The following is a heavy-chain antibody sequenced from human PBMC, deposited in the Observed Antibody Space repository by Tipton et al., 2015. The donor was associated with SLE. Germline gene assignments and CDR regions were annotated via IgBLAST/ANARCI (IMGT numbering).Heavy chain of an antibody. V-gene: IGHV4-31*03. CDR2: IHYSGST. CDR1: GGSMTSGGYY. Sequence: TLSLTCNVSGGSMTSGGYYWNWIRQYPGRGLEWIGYIHYSGSTYYNTALKSRLVISAETSKSHFSLKLNSVTAADPAVYYCARGGWFGELLAFDIWGRGTMVTVSS. D-gene: IGHD3-10*01. J-gene: IGHJ3*02. CDR3: ARGGWFGELLAFDI.